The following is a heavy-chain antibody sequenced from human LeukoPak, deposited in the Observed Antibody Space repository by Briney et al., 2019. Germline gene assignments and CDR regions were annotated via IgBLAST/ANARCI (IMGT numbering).Heavy chain of an antibody. Sequence: SETLSLTCSVSGGSIRSYFWNWIRQSPGRGLEWIGYFYYGGSNKYNPSLKSRVTVSADTSRNQFSLKLSSVTAADTALYFCARHMGNGDDSVGYPFDVWGQGTQVTVSS. CDR3: ARHMGNGDDSVGYPFDV. D-gene: IGHD3-22*01. J-gene: IGHJ4*02. CDR2: FYYGGSN. CDR1: GGSIRSYF. V-gene: IGHV4-59*08.